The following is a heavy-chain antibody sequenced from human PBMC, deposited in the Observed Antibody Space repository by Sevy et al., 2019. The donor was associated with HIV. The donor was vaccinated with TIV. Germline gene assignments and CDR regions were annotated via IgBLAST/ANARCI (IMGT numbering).Heavy chain of an antibody. D-gene: IGHD3-22*01. Sequence: SETLSLTCTVSGGSISSYYWSWIRQPPGKGLEWIGYIYYSGSTNYNPSLKSRVTISVDTSKNQFSLKLSSVTAADTAVYYCARGGDYYDSSGGPNDAFDIWGQWTMVTVSS. CDR1: GGSISSYY. CDR3: ARGGDYYDSSGGPNDAFDI. CDR2: IYYSGST. J-gene: IGHJ3*02. V-gene: IGHV4-59*01.